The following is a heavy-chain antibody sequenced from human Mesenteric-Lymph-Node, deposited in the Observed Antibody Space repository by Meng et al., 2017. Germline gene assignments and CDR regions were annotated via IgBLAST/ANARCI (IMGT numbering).Heavy chain of an antibody. CDR2: INHSGST. CDR3: VRDTRRGGGWFDP. Sequence: GQLQPGGAGLWRPSETLSLPCAVYGGSFSGYYWSWIRQPPGKGLEWIGEINHSGSTNYNPSLKSRVTISVDTSRNQFSLKLTSVSAADTAVYYCVRDTRRGGGWFDPWGQGTLVTVSS. D-gene: IGHD2-2*02. CDR1: GGSFSGYY. V-gene: IGHV4-34*01. J-gene: IGHJ5*02.